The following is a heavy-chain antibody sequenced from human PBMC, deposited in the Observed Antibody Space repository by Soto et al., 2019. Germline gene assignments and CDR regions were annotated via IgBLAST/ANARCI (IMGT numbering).Heavy chain of an antibody. J-gene: IGHJ4*02. D-gene: IGHD6-13*01. Sequence: PGGSLRLSFAASGFTFSSYSMNWVRQAPGKGLEWVSSISSSGSYTYYADSVKGRFTISRDNSKNTLYLQMNSLRAEDTAVYYCAKGPPSRLYSSSFDYWGQGTLVTVSS. CDR3: AKGPPSRLYSSSFDY. CDR1: GFTFSSYS. V-gene: IGHV3-21*04. CDR2: ISSSGSYT.